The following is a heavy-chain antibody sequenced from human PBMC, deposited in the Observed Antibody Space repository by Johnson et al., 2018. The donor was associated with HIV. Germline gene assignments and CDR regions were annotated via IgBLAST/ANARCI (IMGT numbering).Heavy chain of an antibody. D-gene: IGHD7-27*01. Sequence: VQLVESGGGLVQPEGSLRLSCAASGISVSSYYMSWVRQAPGKGLEWVSVISSGGSTSYPDSVKGRFTISRDNSKNTLYLQMKSLRGEDTAIYYCAKDERQLGGWSHAFDMWGQGTKVSVSS. CDR3: AKDERQLGGWSHAFDM. J-gene: IGHJ3*02. CDR2: ISSGGST. V-gene: IGHV3-66*01. CDR1: GISVSSYY.